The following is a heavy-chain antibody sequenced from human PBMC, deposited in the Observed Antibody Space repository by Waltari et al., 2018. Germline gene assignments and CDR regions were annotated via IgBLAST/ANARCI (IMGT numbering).Heavy chain of an antibody. CDR2: IYPGDSDT. V-gene: IGHV5-51*01. D-gene: IGHD5-12*01. J-gene: IGHJ4*02. CDR1: VQTFTTYS. Sequence: VQLVRSGAEVKKPGEPLKPSCTGPVQTFTTYSTGCVPQMPGKGLEWIGIIYPGDSDTRYSPSFQGQVTISADKSISTAYLQWSSLKASDTAMYYCALVYSGYDEALDYWGQGTLVTVSS. CDR3: ALVYSGYDEALDY.